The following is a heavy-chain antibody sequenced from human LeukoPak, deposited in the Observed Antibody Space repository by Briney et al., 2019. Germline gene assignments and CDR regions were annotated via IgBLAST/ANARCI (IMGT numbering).Heavy chain of an antibody. CDR2: ISSSSSHI. D-gene: IGHD3-22*01. Sequence: GGSLRLSCAASGFTFSSYTMNWVRQAPGKGLEWVSSISSSSSHIYYADSVKGRFTISRDNAKNSLYLQMNSLRAEDTAVYYCARGGTYYYDSSGTGYDYWGQGTLVTVSS. CDR3: ARGGTYYYDSSGTGYDY. V-gene: IGHV3-21*01. J-gene: IGHJ4*02. CDR1: GFTFSSYT.